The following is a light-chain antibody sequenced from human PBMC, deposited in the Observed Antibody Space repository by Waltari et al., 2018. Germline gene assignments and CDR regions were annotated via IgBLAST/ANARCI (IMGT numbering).Light chain of an antibody. CDR1: SSDVGGYNY. Sequence: QSALTQPPSASGSPGQSVTISCTGTSSDVGGYNYVPWYQQHPGKAPTPLIYEITKRPSGVPDRVSGSKAGKTASLTGSGLQAEEEADYCCSSYAGSNKGVFGGGTKLTVL. V-gene: IGLV2-8*01. CDR3: SSYAGSNKGV. J-gene: IGLJ3*02. CDR2: EIT.